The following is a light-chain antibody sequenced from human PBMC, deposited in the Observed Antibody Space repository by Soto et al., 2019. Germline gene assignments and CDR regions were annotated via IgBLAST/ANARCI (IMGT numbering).Light chain of an antibody. CDR1: QSVSSN. Sequence: EVVMTQSPATLSVSPGERATLSCRASQSVSSNLAWYQQKPGQAPRLLIYDASNRATGIPARFSASGSGTDFTLTISSLEPEDFAVYYCQQRSNWPITFGQGTRL. V-gene: IGKV3-11*01. CDR2: DAS. J-gene: IGKJ5*01. CDR3: QQRSNWPIT.